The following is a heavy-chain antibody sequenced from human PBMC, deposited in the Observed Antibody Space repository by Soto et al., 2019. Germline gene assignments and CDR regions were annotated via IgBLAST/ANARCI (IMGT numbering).Heavy chain of an antibody. V-gene: IGHV1-46*01. CDR2: INPSGGST. J-gene: IGHJ5*02. D-gene: IGHD5-18*01. Sequence: EQGLEWMGIINPSGGSTSYAQKFQGRVTMTRDTSTSTVYMELRSLRSEDTAVYYCERVDTASSLSPWGQGTLVTVSS. CDR3: ERVDTASSLSP.